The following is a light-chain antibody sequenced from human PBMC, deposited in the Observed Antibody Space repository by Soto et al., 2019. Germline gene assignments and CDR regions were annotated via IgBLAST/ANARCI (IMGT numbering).Light chain of an antibody. CDR1: SGDVGGYRF. Sequence: QSALTQPASVSGSPGQSITISCTGTSGDVGGYRFVSWYQQHPGKAPKLMLYDVTNRPSGVSNRFSGSKSGYTASLTISGLQAEDEADYYCSSYTSSSTVIFGGGTKVTVL. CDR3: SSYTSSSTVI. V-gene: IGLV2-14*03. CDR2: DVT. J-gene: IGLJ2*01.